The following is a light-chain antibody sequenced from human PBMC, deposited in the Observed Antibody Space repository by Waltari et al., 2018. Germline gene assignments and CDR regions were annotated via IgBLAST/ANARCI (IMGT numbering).Light chain of an antibody. V-gene: IGKV4-1*01. CDR3: QQYYSTPLT. CDR2: WAS. Sequence: DIVMTQSPDSLAVSLGERATIHCTSSPSVFYSSNNKNYLAWYQQKPGQPPKLLIYWASTRESGVPDRFSGSGSGTDFTLTISSLQAEDVAVYYCQQYYSTPLTFGGGTKVEIK. CDR1: PSVFYSSNNKNY. J-gene: IGKJ4*01.